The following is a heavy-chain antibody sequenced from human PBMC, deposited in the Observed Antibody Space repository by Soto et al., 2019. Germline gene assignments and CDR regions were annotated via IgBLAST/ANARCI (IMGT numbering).Heavy chain of an antibody. Sequence: KAGGSLRLSCAASGFTVSDYYMSWIRQAPGKGLEWLSYSSNSGTYTRYADSVKGRFSISRDNAKNSLYLQINSLRGEDTATYYCARPGDNYNVLDYWGQGTPVTVSS. CDR1: GFTVSDYY. D-gene: IGHD3-10*02. J-gene: IGHJ4*02. CDR3: ARPGDNYNVLDY. CDR2: SSNSGTYT. V-gene: IGHV3-11*06.